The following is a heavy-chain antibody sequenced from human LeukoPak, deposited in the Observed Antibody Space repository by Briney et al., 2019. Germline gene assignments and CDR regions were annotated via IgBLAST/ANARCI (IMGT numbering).Heavy chain of an antibody. V-gene: IGHV3-23*01. CDR3: ARARAAAGRGHYYYGMHV. CDR1: GFTFSSYA. Sequence: GGSLRLSCAASGFTFSSYAMSWVRQAPGKGLEWVSSIGGSGANIYYADSVRGRFTISRDNTKNTLYLQMNSLRAEDTAVYYFARARAAAGRGHYYYGMHVWGRGTTVTDPS. D-gene: IGHD6-13*01. J-gene: IGHJ6*02. CDR2: IGGSGANI.